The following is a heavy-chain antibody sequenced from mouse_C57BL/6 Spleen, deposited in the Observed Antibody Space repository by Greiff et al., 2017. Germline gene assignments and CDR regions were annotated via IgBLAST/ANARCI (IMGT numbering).Heavy chain of an antibody. V-gene: IGHV1-26*01. D-gene: IGHD2-1*01. CDR3: ASYYPQGY. CDR1: GYTFTDYY. Sequence: VQLQQSGPELVKPGASVKISCKASGYTFTDYYMNWVKQSHGKSLEWIGDINPNNGGTSYNQKFKGKATLTVDKSSSTAYMELRSLTSEDSAVYYCASYYPQGYWGQGTTLTVSS. CDR2: INPNNGGT. J-gene: IGHJ2*01.